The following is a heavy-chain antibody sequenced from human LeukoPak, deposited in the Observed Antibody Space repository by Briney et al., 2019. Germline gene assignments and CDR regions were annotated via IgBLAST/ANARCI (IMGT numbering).Heavy chain of an antibody. CDR2: IKSKTDGGTT. D-gene: IGHD3-22*01. CDR1: GFTFSNTW. Sequence: GGSLRLSCAASGFTFSNTWMSWVRQAPGKGLEWVGRIKSKTDGGTTDYAAPVKGRFSISRDDSKNTLYLQMNSLRAEDTAVYYCAKGAYYDLWGQGTLVTVSS. V-gene: IGHV3-15*01. J-gene: IGHJ4*02. CDR3: AKGAYYDL.